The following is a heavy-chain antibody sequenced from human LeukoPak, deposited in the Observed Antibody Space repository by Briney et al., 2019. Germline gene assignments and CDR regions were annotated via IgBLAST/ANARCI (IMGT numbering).Heavy chain of an antibody. Sequence: GGSLRLSCAASGSTFSPYTMHWVRQAPGKGLEFVSAIIGDGITTYYADSVKGRFTVSRDNSKSTLYLQMGSLTAEDMAVYYCARERAGYYLDVWGKGTTVTVFS. CDR3: ARERAGYYLDV. D-gene: IGHD3-9*01. V-gene: IGHV3-64*02. CDR1: GSTFSPYT. J-gene: IGHJ6*04. CDR2: IIGDGITT.